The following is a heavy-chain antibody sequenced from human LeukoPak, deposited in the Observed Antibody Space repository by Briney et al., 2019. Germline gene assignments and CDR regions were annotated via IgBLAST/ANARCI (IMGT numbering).Heavy chain of an antibody. J-gene: IGHJ6*04. CDR2: IYYSGGT. D-gene: IGHD3-9*01. Sequence: SQTLSLTCTVSGGSISSGDYYWSWIRQPPGKGLEWFGYIYYSGGTYYNPSLKSRVTISVYTSKNQFSLKLSSVTAADTAVYYCARESLTSYYYYGMDVWGKGTTVTVSS. V-gene: IGHV4-30-4*01. CDR1: GGSISSGDYY. CDR3: ARESLTSYYYYGMDV.